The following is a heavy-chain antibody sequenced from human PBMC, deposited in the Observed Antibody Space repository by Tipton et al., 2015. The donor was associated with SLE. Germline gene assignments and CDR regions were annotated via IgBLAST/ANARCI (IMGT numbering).Heavy chain of an antibody. D-gene: IGHD5-12*01. CDR1: GGSISGYY. J-gene: IGHJ5*02. Sequence: TLSLTCTVSGGSISGYYWSWFRQPAGKGLEWIGHIYTGGSTNCNPSLKSRVTISLDTSKNQFSLKLSSVTAADTAVYYCASEGAGGYNWFDPWGQGTLVTVSS. CDR3: ASEGAGGYNWFDP. V-gene: IGHV4-4*07. CDR2: IYTGGST.